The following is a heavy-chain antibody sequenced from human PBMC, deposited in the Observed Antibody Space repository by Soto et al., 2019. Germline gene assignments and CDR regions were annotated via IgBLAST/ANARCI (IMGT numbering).Heavy chain of an antibody. CDR3: ARAYSDAFDI. CDR1: GFTFNDYY. J-gene: IGHJ3*02. D-gene: IGHD2-15*01. Sequence: SLRLSCAASGFTFNDYYMTWIRQAPGKGLEWVSYISSSGTGIYYPDSVKGRLTISRDNAKNSLYLQMSSLRAEDTAVYYCARAYSDAFDIWGQGTVVTVSS. V-gene: IGHV3-11*01. CDR2: ISSSGTGI.